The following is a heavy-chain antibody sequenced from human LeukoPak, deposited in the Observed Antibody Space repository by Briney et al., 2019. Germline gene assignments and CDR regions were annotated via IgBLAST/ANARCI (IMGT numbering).Heavy chain of an antibody. V-gene: IGHV3-7*01. D-gene: IGHD3-3*01. CDR2: IKQVGSEK. J-gene: IGHJ4*02. Sequence: GGSLRLSCAASGFTFSSYWMSWVRQAPGKGLEWVANIKQVGSEKYYVDSVKGRFTISRDNAKNSLYLQMNSLRAEDTAVYYCASGNYDFWSGYWGTLDYWGQGTLVTVSS. CDR1: GFTFSSYW. CDR3: ASGNYDFWSGYWGTLDY.